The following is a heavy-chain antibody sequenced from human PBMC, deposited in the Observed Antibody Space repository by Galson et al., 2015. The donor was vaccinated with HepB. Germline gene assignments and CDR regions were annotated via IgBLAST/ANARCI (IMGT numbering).Heavy chain of an antibody. CDR3: ARKHNDGTYFFEY. J-gene: IGHJ4*02. D-gene: IGHD1-26*01. V-gene: IGHV5-51*01. CDR2: IYPDDSDT. CDR1: GNNFANYY. Sequence: QSGAEVKKPGESLRISCRDSGNNFANYYIAWVRQMPGKGLEWMGIIYPDDSDTIYSPSFQGQVTISADKSVSTAYLQWSSLKASDTAIYYCARKHNDGTYFFEYWGQGTLVTVSP.